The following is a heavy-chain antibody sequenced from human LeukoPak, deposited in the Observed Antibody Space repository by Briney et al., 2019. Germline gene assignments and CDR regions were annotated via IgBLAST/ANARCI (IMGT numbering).Heavy chain of an antibody. V-gene: IGHV3-23*01. J-gene: IGHJ4*02. Sequence: GGSLRLSCAVSGITLSNYGMSWVRQAPGKGLEWVAGISDSDGSTKYADSVKGRFTISRDNPKNTLFLQMNSLRADDTAVYSCAKRGVVIRVFLVGFHKEAYYFDSWGQGTLVPVSS. CDR3: AKRGVVIRVFLVGFHKEAYYFDS. CDR2: ISDSDGST. D-gene: IGHD3/OR15-3a*01. CDR1: GITLSNYG.